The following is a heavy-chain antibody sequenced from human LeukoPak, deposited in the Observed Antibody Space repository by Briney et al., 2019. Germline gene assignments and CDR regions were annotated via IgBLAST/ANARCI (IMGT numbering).Heavy chain of an antibody. CDR3: ARDVEPDAFDI. CDR2: VSNSGSSI. CDR1: GFTFSDYY. V-gene: IGHV3-11*04. J-gene: IGHJ3*02. D-gene: IGHD1-1*01. Sequence: GGSLRLSCAASGFTFSDYYMSWIRQAPGKGLEWVSYVSNSGSSISYADSVKGRFTISRDNTKNSLYLQMNSLRAEDTAVYYCARDVEPDAFDIWGQGTMVTVSS.